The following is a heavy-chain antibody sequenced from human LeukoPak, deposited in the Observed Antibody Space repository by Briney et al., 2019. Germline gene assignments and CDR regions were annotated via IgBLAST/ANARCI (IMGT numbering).Heavy chain of an antibody. D-gene: IGHD6-19*01. CDR1: GFTFSSYE. CDR2: ISNSGSTI. V-gene: IGHV3-48*03. CDR3: ARRSGIAVAGAFDY. J-gene: IGHJ4*02. Sequence: GGSLRLSCAASGFTFSSYEMNWIRQAPGKGLEWVSYISNSGSTIYYADSVKGRFTISRDNAKNSLYLQMNSLRAEDTAVYYCARRSGIAVAGAFDYWGQGTLVTVSS.